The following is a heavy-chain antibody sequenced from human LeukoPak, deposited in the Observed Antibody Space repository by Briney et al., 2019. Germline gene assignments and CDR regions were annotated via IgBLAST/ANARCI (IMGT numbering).Heavy chain of an antibody. D-gene: IGHD4-17*01. CDR3: AKELMTTVTTSMDY. V-gene: IGHV3-30*02. CDR2: IRYDGSNK. CDR1: GLTFRSYG. Sequence: GGSLRLSCAASGLTFRSYGMHWGRQAPGKGLEWVAFIRYDGSNKYYADSVKGRFTISRDNSKNTLYLQMNSLRAEDTAVYYCAKELMTTVTTSMDYWGQGTLVTASS. J-gene: IGHJ4*02.